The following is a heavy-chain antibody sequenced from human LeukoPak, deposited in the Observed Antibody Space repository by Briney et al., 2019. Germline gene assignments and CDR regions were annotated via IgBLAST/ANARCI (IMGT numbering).Heavy chain of an antibody. CDR3: ARDRLNYYDSSGYEDY. CDR2: ISYDGSNK. J-gene: IGHJ4*02. Sequence: GGSLRLSCAASGFTFSSYGMHWVRQAPGKGLEWVAVISYDGSNKYYADSVKGRFTISRDNSKNTLYLQMNSLRAEDTAVYYCARDRLNYYDSSGYEDYWGQGTLVTVSS. V-gene: IGHV3-30*03. CDR1: GFTFSSYG. D-gene: IGHD3-22*01.